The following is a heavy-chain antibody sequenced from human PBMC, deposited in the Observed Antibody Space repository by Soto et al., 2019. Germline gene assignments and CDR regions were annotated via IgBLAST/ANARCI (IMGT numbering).Heavy chain of an antibody. CDR3: AKEGGYYGSGSYSVGENYYGMDV. D-gene: IGHD3-10*01. V-gene: IGHV3-30*18. CDR2: ISYDGSNK. CDR1: GFTFSSYG. Sequence: QVQLVESGGGVVQPGRSLRLSCAASGFTFSSYGMHWVRQAPGKGLEWVAVISYDGSNKYYADSVKGRFTISRDNSKNTLCLQMSSLRAEDTAVYYCAKEGGYYGSGSYSVGENYYGMDVWGQGTTVTVSS. J-gene: IGHJ6*02.